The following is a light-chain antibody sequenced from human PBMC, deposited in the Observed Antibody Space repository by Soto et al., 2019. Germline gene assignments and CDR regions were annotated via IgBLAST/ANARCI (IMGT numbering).Light chain of an antibody. CDR3: SSYAGSDNFCV. Sequence: ALTQPASASWSPGQSVTISCTGTSSDVAGYNYVSWYQQHPGKAPKLIIYEVSERPSGVPDRFSGSKSGNTASLTVSGLQAEDEADYYCSSYAGSDNFCVFGTGTKV. V-gene: IGLV2-8*01. J-gene: IGLJ1*01. CDR2: EVS. CDR1: SSDVAGYNY.